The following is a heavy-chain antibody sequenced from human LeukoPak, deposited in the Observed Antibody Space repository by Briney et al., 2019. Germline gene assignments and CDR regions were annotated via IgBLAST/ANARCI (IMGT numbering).Heavy chain of an antibody. V-gene: IGHV4-61*02. CDR3: ARTRPWGLVGYYTDV. D-gene: IGHD3-10*01. CDR1: GASISSGSYY. J-gene: IGHJ6*03. Sequence: SETLSLTCTVSGASISSGSYYWSWIRQPAGKGLEWIGRIYISGSTNYNPSLKSRVTISVDTSKNQFSLKLNSVTAADTAVYYCARTRPWGLVGYYTDVWGKGTTVTISS. CDR2: IYISGST.